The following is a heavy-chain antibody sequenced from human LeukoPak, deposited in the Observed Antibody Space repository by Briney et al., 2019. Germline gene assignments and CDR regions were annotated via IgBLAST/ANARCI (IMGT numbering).Heavy chain of an antibody. V-gene: IGHV4-59*01. CDR2: IYYSGST. J-gene: IGHJ3*02. CDR3: ARVIYDSSGYYSDAFDI. D-gene: IGHD3-22*01. Sequence: PSETLSLTCTVSGGSISSYYWSWIRQPPGKGLEWIGYIYYSGSTNYNPSLKSRVTISVDTSKNQFSLKLSSVTAADTAVYYCARVIYDSSGYYSDAFDIWGQGTMVTVSS. CDR1: GGSISSYY.